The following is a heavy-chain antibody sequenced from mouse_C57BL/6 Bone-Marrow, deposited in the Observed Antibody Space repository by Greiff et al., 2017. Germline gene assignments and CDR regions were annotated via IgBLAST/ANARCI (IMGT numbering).Heavy chain of an antibody. CDR2: IYPRSGNT. V-gene: IGHV1-81*01. CDR1: GYTFTSSG. CDR3: DRGWFLFAY. J-gene: IGHJ3*01. D-gene: IGHD2-3*01. Sequence: QVQLQQSGAELARPGASVKLSCKASGYTFTSSGISWVKQRTGQGLEWIGEIYPRSGNTYYNEKFKGKATLTADKSSSTAYMGLRSLTSEDSAGYFCDRGWFLFAYWGQGTMVTVSA.